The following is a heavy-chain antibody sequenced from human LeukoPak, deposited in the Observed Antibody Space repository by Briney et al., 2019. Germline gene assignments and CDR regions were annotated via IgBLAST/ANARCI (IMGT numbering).Heavy chain of an antibody. J-gene: IGHJ3*01. D-gene: IGHD1-1*01. CDR3: AKGAGWYNY. V-gene: IGHV4-59*01. CDR2: IIYSGSS. Sequence: SETLSLTCTVSGDSITTYYWSWIRQPPGKGLEWIGFIIYSGSSTYSPSLKSRVAMSMDTSNNQFSLKLSSVTAADTAVYYCAKGAGWYNYWGQGTTVTVSS. CDR1: GDSITTYY.